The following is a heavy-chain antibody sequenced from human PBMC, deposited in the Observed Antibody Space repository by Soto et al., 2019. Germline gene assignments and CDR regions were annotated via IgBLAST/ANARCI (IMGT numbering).Heavy chain of an antibody. D-gene: IGHD3-3*01. Sequence: VGSLRLSWAASGFTFSSYSMNWVRQAPGKGLEWVSSISSSSSYIYYADSVKGRFTISRDNAKNSLYLQMNSLRAEDTAVYYCARAQHRRSNLEWLLWFDPWGQGTLVTVSS. CDR3: ARAQHRRSNLEWLLWFDP. CDR1: GFTFSSYS. CDR2: ISSSSSYI. V-gene: IGHV3-21*01. J-gene: IGHJ5*02.